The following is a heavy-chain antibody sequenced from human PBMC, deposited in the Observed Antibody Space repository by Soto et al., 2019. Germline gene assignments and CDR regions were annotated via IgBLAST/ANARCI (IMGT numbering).Heavy chain of an antibody. CDR3: ARELHGGSYGMDV. Sequence: EVQLVESGGGLVQPGGSLRLSCAASGFTFSNYDMHWVRQVTGKGLEWVSGITTAGDTYYPGSVKGRFTISREKAKNHLYHQINSLSAGYTAVHYCARELHGGSYGMDVWGKGTTVTVSS. CDR2: ITTAGDT. V-gene: IGHV3-13*01. J-gene: IGHJ6*04. CDR1: GFTFSNYD.